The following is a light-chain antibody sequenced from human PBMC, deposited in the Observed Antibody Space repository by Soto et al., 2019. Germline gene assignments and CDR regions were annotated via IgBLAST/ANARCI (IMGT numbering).Light chain of an antibody. CDR3: QRGNSFTFT. CDR1: QHISSW. J-gene: IGKJ4*01. CDR2: AES. Sequence: DIKMTQSPSSVSASVGDRVTITCRASQHISSWLAWYQQTPGKAPKLLIYAESSLQSGVPSRFSGSGSGTDFTLTVSSLQPEDSATYYCQRGNSFTFTFGGGTKVEIK. V-gene: IGKV1-12*02.